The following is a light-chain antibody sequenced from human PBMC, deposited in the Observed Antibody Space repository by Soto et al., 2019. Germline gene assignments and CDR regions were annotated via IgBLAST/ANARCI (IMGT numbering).Light chain of an antibody. J-gene: IGKJ1*01. V-gene: IGKV3-20*01. CDR2: GAS. CDR1: QSVSSY. Sequence: EIVLTQSPGTLSLSPGERATLSCRASQSVSSYLAWYQQKPGQAPRLLIYGASNRATGIPDRVSGSGSGTDFTLTINRLEPEDFAVYYCQQYASSPWTFGQGTKVDI. CDR3: QQYASSPWT.